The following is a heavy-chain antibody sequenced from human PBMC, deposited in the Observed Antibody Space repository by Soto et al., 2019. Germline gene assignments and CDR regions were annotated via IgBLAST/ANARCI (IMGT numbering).Heavy chain of an antibody. CDR3: ARYEQNLLNWFGP. Sequence: SETLSLTCTVSGASIGRSSYFWGWIRQTPGKGLEWIGSMHFGGTTHSSPSLKSRVVISVDTSQNQFSLEVKSVTAADSGVYYCARYEQNLLNWFGPWGPGTLVTVSS. CDR2: MHFGGTT. J-gene: IGHJ5*02. CDR1: GASIGRSSYF. D-gene: IGHD3-16*01. V-gene: IGHV4-39*01.